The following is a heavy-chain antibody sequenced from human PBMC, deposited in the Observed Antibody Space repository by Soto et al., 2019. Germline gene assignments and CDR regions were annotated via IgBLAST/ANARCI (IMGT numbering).Heavy chain of an antibody. CDR3: ARDWFHGDPPVEDY. D-gene: IGHD4-17*01. V-gene: IGHV3-33*01. CDR2: IWYDGSNK. J-gene: IGHJ4*02. Sequence: GGSLRLSCAASGFTFSSYGMHWVRQAPGKGLEWVAVIWYDGSNKYYADSVKGRFTISRDNSKNTLYLQMNSLRAEDTAVYYCARDWFHGDPPVEDYWGQGTLVTVSS. CDR1: GFTFSSYG.